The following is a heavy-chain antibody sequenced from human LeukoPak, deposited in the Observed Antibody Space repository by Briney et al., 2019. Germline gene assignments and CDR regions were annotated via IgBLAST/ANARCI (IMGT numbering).Heavy chain of an antibody. CDR2: FDPEDGET. CDR1: GYTLTELS. D-gene: IGHD3-16*02. V-gene: IGHV1-24*01. J-gene: IGHJ4*02. Sequence: ASVKVSCKVSGYTLTELSMHWVRQAPGKGLEWMGGFDPEDGETIYAQKFQGRVTMTEDTSTDTAYMELSSLRSEDTAVYYCATMRVAYDYVWGSYRPAFDYWGQGTLVTDSS. CDR3: ATMRVAYDYVWGSYRPAFDY.